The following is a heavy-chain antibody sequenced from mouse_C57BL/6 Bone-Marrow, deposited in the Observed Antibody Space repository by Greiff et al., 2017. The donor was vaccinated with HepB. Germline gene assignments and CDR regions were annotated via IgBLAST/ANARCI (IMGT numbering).Heavy chain of an antibody. CDR2: IDPENRDT. CDR1: GFNIKDDY. J-gene: IGHJ1*03. D-gene: IGHD1-1*01. CDR3: TVYGSSYDWYFDV. V-gene: IGHV14-4*01. Sequence: VQLQQSGAELVRPGASVKLSCTASGFNIKDDYMHWVKQRPEQGLEWIGWIDPENRDTEYASKFQGKATITADTSSNTAYLQLSSLTSEDTAVYYCTVYGSSYDWYFDVWGTGTTVTVSS.